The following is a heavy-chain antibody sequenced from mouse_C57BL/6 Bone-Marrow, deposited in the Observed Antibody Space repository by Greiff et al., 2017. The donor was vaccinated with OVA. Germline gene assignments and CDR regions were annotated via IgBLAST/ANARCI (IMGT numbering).Heavy chain of an antibody. CDR3: ARSDDGYYGWYFDV. CDR2: INPGSGGT. CDR1: GYAFTNYL. Sequence: VQLVESGAELVRPGTSVKVSCKASGYAFTNYLIEWVKQRPGQGLEWIGVINPGSGGTNYNEKFKGKATLTADKSSSTAYMQLSSLASEDAAVNFWARSDDGYYGWYFDVWGTGTTVTVSS. J-gene: IGHJ1*03. D-gene: IGHD2-3*01. V-gene: IGHV1-54*01.